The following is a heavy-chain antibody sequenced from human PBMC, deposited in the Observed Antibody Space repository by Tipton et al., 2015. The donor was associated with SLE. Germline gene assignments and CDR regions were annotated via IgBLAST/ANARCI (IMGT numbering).Heavy chain of an antibody. J-gene: IGHJ3*02. CDR2: SGST. V-gene: IGHV4-31*02. CDR1: GGSISRGGYS. Sequence: LRLSCTVSGGSISRGGYSWSWIRQRPGKGLEWIGYSGSTYYNPSLKSRVSISVDTSKNQFSLNLTSVTAADTAVYYCARDKGWDLGDESSGYYAIHAFDIWGQGTMVTVSS. D-gene: IGHD3-22*01. CDR3: ARDKGWDLGDESSGYYAIHAFDI.